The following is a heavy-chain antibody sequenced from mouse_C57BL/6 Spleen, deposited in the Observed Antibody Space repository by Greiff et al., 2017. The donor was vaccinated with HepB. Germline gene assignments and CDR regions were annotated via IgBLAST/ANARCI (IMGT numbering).Heavy chain of an antibody. CDR3: TREDFTTVVASGAY. CDR2: IYPGNSDT. J-gene: IGHJ3*01. V-gene: IGHV1-5*01. Sequence: VQLQQSGTVLARPGASVKMSCKTSGYTFTSYWMHWVKQRPGQGLEWIGAIYPGNSDTSYNQKFKGKAKVTAGTSASTAYMELSSLTNEDSAVYYCTREDFTTVVASGAYWGQGTLVTVSA. D-gene: IGHD1-1*01. CDR1: GYTFTSYW.